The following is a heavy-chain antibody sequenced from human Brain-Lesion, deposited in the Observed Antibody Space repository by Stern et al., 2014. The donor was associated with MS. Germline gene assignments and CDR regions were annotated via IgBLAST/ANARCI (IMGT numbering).Heavy chain of an antibody. CDR1: GGSVSSTSYA. D-gene: IGHD2-15*01. Sequence: VQLVQSGPGLVKPSETLSLTCTVAGGSVSSTSYAWAWIRQPPGKGLEWIGTIYYSGNTYYSPSLKSRLTISLDTPKNQFSLQLRSGTAADTAVYYCAGEEDIRYCSGGSCTGNWFDPWGQGTLVTVSS. CDR2: IYYSGNT. V-gene: IGHV4-39*01. CDR3: AGEEDIRYCSGGSCTGNWFDP. J-gene: IGHJ5*02.